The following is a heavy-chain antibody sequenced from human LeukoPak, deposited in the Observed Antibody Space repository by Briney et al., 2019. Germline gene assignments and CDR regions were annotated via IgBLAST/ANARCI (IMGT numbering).Heavy chain of an antibody. V-gene: IGHV4-59*08. J-gene: IGHJ4*02. CDR3: ARGGNYGDYDGYFDY. D-gene: IGHD4-17*01. CDR1: GGSISSYY. Sequence: SGTLSLTCTVSGGSISSYYWSWIRRPPGKGLEWIGYIYYSGSTNYNPSLRSRVTISVATSKNQFSLKLSSVTAADTAVYYCARGGNYGDYDGYFDYWGQGTLVTVSS. CDR2: IYYSGST.